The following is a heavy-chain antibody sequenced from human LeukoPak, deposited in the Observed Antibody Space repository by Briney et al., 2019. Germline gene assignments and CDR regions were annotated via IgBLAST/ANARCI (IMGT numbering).Heavy chain of an antibody. J-gene: IGHJ4*02. V-gene: IGHV3-48*03. Sequence: GGSLRLSCAASGFTFSTYEMHWVRQAPGKGLEWISYISTSGTTIYYADSVKGRFTISRDNAKNSLYLQMNSLRDEDTAVYYCTTFYSRLTDYWGQGTVVTVSS. CDR2: ISTSGTTI. D-gene: IGHD2/OR15-2a*01. CDR3: TTFYSRLTDY. CDR1: GFTFSTYE.